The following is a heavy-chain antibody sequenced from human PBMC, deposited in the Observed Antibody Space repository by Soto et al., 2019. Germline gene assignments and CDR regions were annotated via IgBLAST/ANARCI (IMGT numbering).Heavy chain of an antibody. J-gene: IGHJ6*02. CDR1: GGSISSYY. Sequence: SETLSLTCTVSGGSISSYYWIWIRQPPGKGLEWIGYIYYSGSTYYNPSLKSRVTISVDTSKNQFSLKLSSVTAADTAVYYCARDDGGYSYGLRDYYYGMDVWGQGTTVTVSS. CDR3: ARDDGGYSYGLRDYYYGMDV. D-gene: IGHD5-18*01. V-gene: IGHV4-30-4*01. CDR2: IYYSGST.